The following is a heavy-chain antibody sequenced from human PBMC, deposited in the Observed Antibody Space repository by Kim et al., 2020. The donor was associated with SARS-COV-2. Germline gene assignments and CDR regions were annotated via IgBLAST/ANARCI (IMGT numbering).Heavy chain of an antibody. Sequence: GGSLRLSCAASGFTFSSYGMHWVRQAPGKGLEWVAVIWYDGSNKYYADSVKGRFTISRDNSKNTLYLQMNSLRAEDTAVYYCARDWGINYYGSGSYDYWGQGTLVTVSS. V-gene: IGHV3-33*01. CDR3: ARDWGINYYGSGSYDY. CDR1: GFTFSSYG. D-gene: IGHD3-10*01. J-gene: IGHJ4*02. CDR2: IWYDGSNK.